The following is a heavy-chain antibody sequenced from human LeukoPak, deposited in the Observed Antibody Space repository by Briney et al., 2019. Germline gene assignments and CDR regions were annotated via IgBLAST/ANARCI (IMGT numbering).Heavy chain of an antibody. V-gene: IGHV1-2*02. Sequence: ASVKVSCKASGYSFNTYYMNWVRQAPGQGLEWLGWINTDSGGTNYAQKFLGRVTMTRDKANSTAYLELSGLRSDDTAVYYCSRHVVTLVRGVDNRKEDWFDPWGQGTLVSVSS. D-gene: IGHD3-10*01. CDR1: GYSFNTYY. CDR3: SRHVVTLVRGVDNRKEDWFDP. CDR2: INTDSGGT. J-gene: IGHJ5*02.